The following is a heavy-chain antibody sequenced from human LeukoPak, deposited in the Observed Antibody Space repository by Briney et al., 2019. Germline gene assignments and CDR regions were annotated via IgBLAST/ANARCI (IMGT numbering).Heavy chain of an antibody. V-gene: IGHV3-21*01. CDR3: GRDLLGWELHYFDY. Sequence: GGSLRLSCAASGFTFSTYYMNWVRQAPGKGLEWVSSISCSSSYIYHADSVKGRFSIPRDNAKNSLYLQMNSLRAEDTAVYYCGRDLLGWELHYFDYWGQGTLVTVSS. CDR2: ISCSSSYI. CDR1: GFTFSTYY. J-gene: IGHJ4*02. D-gene: IGHD1-26*01.